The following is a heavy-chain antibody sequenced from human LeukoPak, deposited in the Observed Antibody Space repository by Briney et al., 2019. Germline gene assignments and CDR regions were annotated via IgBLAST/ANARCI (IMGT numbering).Heavy chain of an antibody. V-gene: IGHV3-30*03. CDR3: ARDYGIQNPYDAFDI. CDR2: IPYDGSHK. CDR1: GFTFSSDG. D-gene: IGHD4-17*01. Sequence: GGSLRLSWAASGFTFSSDGMHWVRQALGKGLEWVAVIPYDGSHKYYADFVKGRFTIYRDNSKNTLYLQMNSLRAEDTAVYYCARDYGIQNPYDAFDIWGQGTVVTVSS. J-gene: IGHJ3*02.